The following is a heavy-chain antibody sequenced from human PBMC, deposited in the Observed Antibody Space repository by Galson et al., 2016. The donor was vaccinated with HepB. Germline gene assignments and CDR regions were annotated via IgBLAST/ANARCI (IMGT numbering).Heavy chain of an antibody. Sequence: SETLSLTCTVSGGSISSYYWSWIRQPPGKGLEWIAYIYYSGTTNYNPSLESRVTISVDTSKNQFSLRLSSVTAADTAVYYCATGISVAGKYYYYYMDVWGKGTPVTVSS. CDR2: IYYSGTT. CDR3: ATGISVAGKYYYYYMDV. D-gene: IGHD6-19*01. J-gene: IGHJ6*03. CDR1: GGSISSYY. V-gene: IGHV4-59*08.